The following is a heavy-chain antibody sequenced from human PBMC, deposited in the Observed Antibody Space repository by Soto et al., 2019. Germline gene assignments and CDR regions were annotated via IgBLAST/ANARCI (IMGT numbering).Heavy chain of an antibody. V-gene: IGHV1-69*06. Sequence: GASVKVSCKASGGTFSTYTFRWVRQAPAQGLEWMGRIIPIFGTPYYAQKFQGRVTITADKSMSTVDMELSSLRSDDTAVYFCARGLECRGYCLDKPTWFAPWGQGTLVTVSS. CDR1: GGTFSTYT. J-gene: IGHJ5*02. CDR3: ARGLECRGYCLDKPTWFAP. D-gene: IGHD2-15*01. CDR2: IIPIFGTP.